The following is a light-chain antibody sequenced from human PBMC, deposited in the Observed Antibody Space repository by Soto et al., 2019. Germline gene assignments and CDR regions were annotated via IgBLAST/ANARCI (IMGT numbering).Light chain of an antibody. J-gene: IGKJ2*01. V-gene: IGKV1-33*01. CDR1: QDVSNY. CDR3: QQYANLPYT. Sequence: DIRLTQSPSSLSASVGDKVTITCQASQDVSNYLDWYQQKPGKAHKVLIYDASNLETGVPSRFSGSGSGSDFTFTISSLQPEDFATYYCQQYANLPYTFGQGTKLEIK. CDR2: DAS.